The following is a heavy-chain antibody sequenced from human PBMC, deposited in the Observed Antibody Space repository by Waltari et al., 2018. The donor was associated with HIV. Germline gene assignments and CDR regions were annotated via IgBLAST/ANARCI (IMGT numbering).Heavy chain of an antibody. Sequence: QVQLQQWGAGLLKPSETLSLTCAVYGGSFSGYYWSWIRPPPGKGLEWIGEINEGGTPHCNPSLKSRVSMSVDTAKNQFSLKLSAVTAADSGVYFCARVPSMKPRGGTFHAWGQGTMVTVSS. CDR1: GGSFSGYY. J-gene: IGHJ3*01. CDR2: INEGGTP. D-gene: IGHD3-22*01. V-gene: IGHV4-34*02. CDR3: ARVPSMKPRGGTFHA.